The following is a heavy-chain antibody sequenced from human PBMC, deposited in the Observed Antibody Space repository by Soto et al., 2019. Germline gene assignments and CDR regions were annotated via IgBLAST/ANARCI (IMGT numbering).Heavy chain of an antibody. V-gene: IGHV1-18*04. CDR2: ISAYNGNA. J-gene: IGHJ4*02. CDR1: GYTFTSYG. D-gene: IGHD3-22*01. CDR3: ARVDSSGYYSGLDY. Sequence: ASVKVSCKASGYTFTSYGISWVRQAPGQGLEWMGWISAYNGNANYAQKLQGRVTMTTDTSTSTAYMELRSLRSDDTAVYYCARVDSSGYYSGLDYWGQGTLVTVSS.